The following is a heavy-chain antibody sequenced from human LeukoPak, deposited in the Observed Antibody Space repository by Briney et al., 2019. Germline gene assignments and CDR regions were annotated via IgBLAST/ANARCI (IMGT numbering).Heavy chain of an antibody. CDR3: AKDIGAAADY. CDR1: GFTYYEYA. J-gene: IGHJ4*02. Sequence: PGMSLRLSCAASGFTYYEYAMHWVRQAPGKALEWVSGISWNSGSIGYADSVKGRFTISRDNAKNSLYLQMNSLRAEDTALYYCAKDIGAAADYWGQGTLVTVSS. D-gene: IGHD6-13*01. V-gene: IGHV3-9*01. CDR2: ISWNSGSI.